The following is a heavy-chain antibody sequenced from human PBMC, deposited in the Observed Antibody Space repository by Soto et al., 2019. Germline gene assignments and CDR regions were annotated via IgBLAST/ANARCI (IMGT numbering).Heavy chain of an antibody. D-gene: IGHD3-22*01. CDR3: ASFPYYYDSSGYIDAFDI. V-gene: IGHV3-48*02. CDR1: GFTFSSYS. J-gene: IGHJ3*02. Sequence: PGGSLRLSCAASGFTFSSYSMNWVRQAPGKGLEWVSYISSSSSTIYYADSVKGRFTISRDNAKNSLYLQMNSLRDEDTAVYYCASFPYYYDSSGYIDAFDIWGQGTMVTVSS. CDR2: ISSSSSTI.